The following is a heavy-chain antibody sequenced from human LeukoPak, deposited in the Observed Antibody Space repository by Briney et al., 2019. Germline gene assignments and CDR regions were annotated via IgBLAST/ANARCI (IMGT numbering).Heavy chain of an antibody. CDR1: GDTFNGHY. V-gene: IGHV1-2*02. J-gene: IGHJ4*02. Sequence: GASVKVSCKASGDTFNGHYIHWVRQAPGQGLEWMGWMNPNSGGTNYAQKFQGRVTITADESTSTAYMELSSLRSEDTAVYYCARGLGSYYFDYWGQGTLVTVSS. CDR2: MNPNSGGT. D-gene: IGHD6-19*01. CDR3: ARGLGSYYFDY.